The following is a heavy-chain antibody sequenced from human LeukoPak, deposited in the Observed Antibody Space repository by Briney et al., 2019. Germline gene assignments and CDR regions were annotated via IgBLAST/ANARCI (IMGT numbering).Heavy chain of an antibody. CDR3: ARRLGYCISTSCSTARFDY. CDR2: ISSSSSYI. CDR1: GFTFSSYS. Sequence: GGSLRLSCAASGFTFSSYSMNWVRQAPGKGLEWVSSISSSSSYIYYADSVKGRFTISRDNAKNSLYLQMNSLRAEDTAVYYCARRLGYCISTSCSTARFDYWGQGTLVTVSS. V-gene: IGHV3-21*01. J-gene: IGHJ4*02. D-gene: IGHD2-2*01.